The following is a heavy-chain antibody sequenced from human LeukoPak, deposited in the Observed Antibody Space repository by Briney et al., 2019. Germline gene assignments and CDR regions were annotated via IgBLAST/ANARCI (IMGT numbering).Heavy chain of an antibody. Sequence: SETLSLTCTVSGGSISSYYWSWIRQPAGKGLEGIGRIYTSGSTNYNASLKSRVSMLVDTSKNQFSLKLSSVTAADTAVFYCARENSGSYREFDYWGQGTLVTVSS. CDR3: ARENSGSYREFDY. J-gene: IGHJ4*02. CDR1: GGSISSYY. D-gene: IGHD1-26*01. CDR2: IYTSGST. V-gene: IGHV4-4*07.